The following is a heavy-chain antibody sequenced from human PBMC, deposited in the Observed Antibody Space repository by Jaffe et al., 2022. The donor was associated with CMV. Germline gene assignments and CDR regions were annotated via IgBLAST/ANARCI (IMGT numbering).Heavy chain of an antibody. CDR2: ISGSGGST. D-gene: IGHD6-6*01. CDR3: AKEGRGLSSSSRPYYFDY. V-gene: IGHV3-23*04. J-gene: IGHJ4*02. CDR1: GFTFSSYA. Sequence: EVQLVESGGGLVQPGGSLRLSCAASGFTFSSYAMSWVRQAPGKGLEWVSAISGSGGSTYYADSVKGRFTISRDNSKNTLYLQMNSLRAEDTAVYYCAKEGRGLSSSSRPYYFDYWGQGTLVTVSS.